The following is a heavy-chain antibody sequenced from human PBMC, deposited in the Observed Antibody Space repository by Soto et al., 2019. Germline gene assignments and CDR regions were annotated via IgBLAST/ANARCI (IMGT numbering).Heavy chain of an antibody. CDR2: ISYDGSNK. J-gene: IGHJ4*02. D-gene: IGHD3-16*02. CDR3: AKRRLGELSSDY. Sequence: QVQLVESGGGVVQPGRSLRLSCAASGFTFSSYGMHWVRQAPGKGLEWVAVISYDGSNKYYADSVKGRFTISRDNSKNTLYLQMNSLRAEDTAVYYCAKRRLGELSSDYWGQGTLVTVSS. CDR1: GFTFSSYG. V-gene: IGHV3-30*18.